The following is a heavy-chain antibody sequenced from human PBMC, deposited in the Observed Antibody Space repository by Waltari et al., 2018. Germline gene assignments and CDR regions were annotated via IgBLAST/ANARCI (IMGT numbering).Heavy chain of an antibody. Sequence: QVQMVESGGGVVQPGRSLTVSCAASGFSLSNSAMLWFRQAPGKGLEEVAILSYDASGKFYADSVKGRFTISRDISTNTLYLQMNSLRADDTAIYYCAREIRGYYPSYWGQGTLVTVSS. D-gene: IGHD3-22*01. V-gene: IGHV3-30*04. CDR3: AREIRGYYPSY. CDR1: GFSLSNSA. CDR2: LSYDASGK. J-gene: IGHJ4*02.